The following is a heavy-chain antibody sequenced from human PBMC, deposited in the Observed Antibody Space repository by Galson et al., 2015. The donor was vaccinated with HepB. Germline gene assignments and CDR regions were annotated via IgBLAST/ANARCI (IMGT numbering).Heavy chain of an antibody. V-gene: IGHV4-4*02. CDR3: ARGLWLGESSYGMDV. J-gene: IGHJ6*02. CDR1: GGSISSANW. CDR2: KYHSGSA. D-gene: IGHD3-10*01. Sequence: SETLSLTCAVSGGSISSANWWTWVRQSPGKGLEWIGEKYHSGSANYNPSLKSRVTISVDKSNNHFSLRLTSGTAADTAVYYCARGLWLGESSYGMDVWGQGTTVTVSS.